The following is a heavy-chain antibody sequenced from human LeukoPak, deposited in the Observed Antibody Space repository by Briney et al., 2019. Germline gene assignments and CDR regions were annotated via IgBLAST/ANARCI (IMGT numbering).Heavy chain of an antibody. J-gene: IGHJ4*02. CDR3: ARERGGYGYLDY. V-gene: IGHV3-53*01. CDR2: IYSGGST. CDR1: GFTVSSNY. D-gene: IGHD5-12*01. Sequence: GGSLRLSCAASGFTVSSNYMSWVRQAPGKGLEWVSVIYSGGSTYYADSVKGRFTISRDNSKNTLYLQMNSLRAGDTAVYYCARERGGYGYLDYWGQGTLVTVSS.